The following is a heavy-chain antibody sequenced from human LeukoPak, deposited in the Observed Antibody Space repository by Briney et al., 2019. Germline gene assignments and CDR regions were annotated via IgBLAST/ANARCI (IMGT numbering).Heavy chain of an antibody. J-gene: IGHJ4*02. Sequence: GGSLRLSCAASGFTFSSYAMSRVRQAPGKGLEWVSAISGSGGSTYYADSVKGRFTISRDNSKNTLYLQMNSLRAEDTAVYYCAKTTTYMITFGGVIEKYYFDYWGQGTLVTVSS. CDR1: GFTFSSYA. CDR3: AKTTTYMITFGGVIEKYYFDY. V-gene: IGHV3-23*01. D-gene: IGHD3-16*02. CDR2: ISGSGGST.